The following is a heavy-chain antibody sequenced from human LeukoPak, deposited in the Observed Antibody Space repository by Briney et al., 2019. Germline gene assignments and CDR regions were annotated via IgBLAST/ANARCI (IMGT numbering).Heavy chain of an antibody. CDR1: GFTFSSYP. J-gene: IGHJ4*02. Sequence: GGSLRLSCAASGFTFSSYPLHWVRQAPGKGLEWVSFLRKDGSGENYAESVRGRFTISRDNSKNMVYLQLTSLRSEDTAVYYCAKDRGDFPPYFDSWGRGTLVTVSS. V-gene: IGHV3-30*02. CDR2: LRKDGSGE. D-gene: IGHD2-21*02. CDR3: AKDRGDFPPYFDS.